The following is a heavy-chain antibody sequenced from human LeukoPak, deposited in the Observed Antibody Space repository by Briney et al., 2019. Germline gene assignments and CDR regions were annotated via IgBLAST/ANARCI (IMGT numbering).Heavy chain of an antibody. Sequence: KPGESLKISCKGSGYSFTSYWIGWVRQMPGKGLEWMGIIYPGDSDTRYSPSFQGQVTISADKSISTAYLQWSSLKASDTAMYYWARVYCSSTSCPENWFDPWGQGTLVTVSS. D-gene: IGHD2-2*01. CDR1: GYSFTSYW. J-gene: IGHJ5*02. CDR3: ARVYCSSTSCPENWFDP. V-gene: IGHV5-51*01. CDR2: IYPGDSDT.